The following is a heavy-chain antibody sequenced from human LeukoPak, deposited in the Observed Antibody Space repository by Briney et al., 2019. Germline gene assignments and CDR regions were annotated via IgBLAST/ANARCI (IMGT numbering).Heavy chain of an antibody. Sequence: GGSLRLSCAASGFTFSSYGMHWVRQAPGKGLEWVAVIWYDGSSKYYADSVKGRFTISRDNSKNTLYLQMNSLRAEDTAVYYCARAFVPAASGRVLYYYYGMDVWGQGTTVTVSS. J-gene: IGHJ6*02. CDR3: ARAFVPAASGRVLYYYYGMDV. CDR2: IWYDGSSK. CDR1: GFTFSSYG. D-gene: IGHD2-2*01. V-gene: IGHV3-33*01.